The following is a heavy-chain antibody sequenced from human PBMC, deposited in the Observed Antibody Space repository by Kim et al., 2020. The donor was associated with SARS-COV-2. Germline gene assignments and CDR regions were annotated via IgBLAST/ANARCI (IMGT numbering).Heavy chain of an antibody. Sequence: GGSLRLSCVASGFTFSDYYMTWIRQAPGKGPEWVSYISNSINYTNYADSVKGRLTISRDNAKNSLYLQMNSLRAEDTAVYYCARVPYGSGSYYWFDSWGQGTLVTVSS. D-gene: IGHD3-10*01. CDR2: ISNSINYT. V-gene: IGHV3-11*05. CDR3: ARVPYGSGSYYWFDS. CDR1: GFTFSDYY. J-gene: IGHJ5*01.